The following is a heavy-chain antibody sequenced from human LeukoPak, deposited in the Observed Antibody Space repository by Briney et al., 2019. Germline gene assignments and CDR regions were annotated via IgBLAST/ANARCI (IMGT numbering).Heavy chain of an antibody. D-gene: IGHD2-2*01. CDR1: GYTFTSYY. J-gene: IGHJ6*02. V-gene: IGHV1-46*01. CDR3: AGVVVPAAMRLGMDV. Sequence: ASVKVSCKASGYTFTSYYMHWVRQAPGQGLEWMGIINPSGGSTSYAQKFQGRVTMTRDTSTSTVYMELSSLSSEDTAVYYCAGVVVPAAMRLGMDVWGQGTTVTVSS. CDR2: INPSGGST.